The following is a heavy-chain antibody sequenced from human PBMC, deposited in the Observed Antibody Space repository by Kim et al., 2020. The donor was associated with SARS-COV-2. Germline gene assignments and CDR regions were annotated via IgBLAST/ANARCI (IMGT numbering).Heavy chain of an antibody. CDR3: ARGLYDRSGHYPY. Sequence: NYAQRLQGRVTMTRDTSISTAYMELSRLTSDDTAVYYCARGLYDRSGHYPYWGQGTLVTVSS. D-gene: IGHD3-22*01. V-gene: IGHV1-2*02. J-gene: IGHJ4*02.